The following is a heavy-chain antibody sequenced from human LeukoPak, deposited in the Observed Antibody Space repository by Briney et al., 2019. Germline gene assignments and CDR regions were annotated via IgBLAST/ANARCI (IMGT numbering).Heavy chain of an antibody. J-gene: IGHJ4*02. V-gene: IGHV3-74*01. Sequence: PGGSLRLSCAASGFTFSSYWMHWVRQAPGKGLVWVSRMNPDGSNTVYADSVKGRFTISRDNAKNTLYLQMHSLRAEDTAVYYCVRGYSYGEEYFDYWGQGTLVTVSS. CDR2: MNPDGSNT. CDR1: GFTFSSYW. D-gene: IGHD5-18*01. CDR3: VRGYSYGEEYFDY.